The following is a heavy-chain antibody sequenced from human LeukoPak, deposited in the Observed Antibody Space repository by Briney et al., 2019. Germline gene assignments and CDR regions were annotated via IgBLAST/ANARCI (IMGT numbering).Heavy chain of an antibody. CDR3: ARDGALTTVTTTVYYFDY. J-gene: IGHJ4*02. D-gene: IGHD4-17*01. Sequence: GGSLRLSCAASGFTFSSYGMHWVRQAPGKGLEWVAVIWYDGSNKYYADSVKGRFTISRDNSKNTLYLQMNSLRAEDTAVYYCARDGALTTVTTTVYYFDYWGQGTLVTVSS. V-gene: IGHV3-33*01. CDR1: GFTFSSYG. CDR2: IWYDGSNK.